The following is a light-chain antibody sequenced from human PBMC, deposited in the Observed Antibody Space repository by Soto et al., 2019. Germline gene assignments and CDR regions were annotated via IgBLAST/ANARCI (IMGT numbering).Light chain of an antibody. CDR1: QGIGAN. Sequence: DIQVTQSPSSLSSSLGDRVTITCRANQGIGANFAWFQQQPGKVPNRLLYAASAWQPGVPSRFSGSGSGTDFTLTISSLQPEDFATYYCQKYSSAPFTFGGGTKVDI. CDR2: AAS. CDR3: QKYSSAPFT. V-gene: IGKV1-27*01. J-gene: IGKJ4*01.